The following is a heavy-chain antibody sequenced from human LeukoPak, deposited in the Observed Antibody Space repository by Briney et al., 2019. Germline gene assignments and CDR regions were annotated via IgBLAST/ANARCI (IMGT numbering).Heavy chain of an antibody. J-gene: IGHJ4*02. CDR1: GYMFTSFP. Sequence: ASVKVSCKASGYMFTSFPVHWVRQAPGQRLEWMGWANAGNGNTRYSQKFQDRVTITRDTSANTAYMELSSLRSEDTAVYYCTRLGTAGTFDYWGQGTLVTVSS. D-gene: IGHD6-13*01. V-gene: IGHV1-3*01. CDR3: TRLGTAGTFDY. CDR2: ANAGNGNT.